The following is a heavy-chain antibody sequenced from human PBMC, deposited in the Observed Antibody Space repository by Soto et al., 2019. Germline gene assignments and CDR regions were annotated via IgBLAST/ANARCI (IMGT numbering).Heavy chain of an antibody. D-gene: IGHD6-19*01. CDR3: ARTGRVADTEVSDF. V-gene: IGHV3-21*01. Sequence: GGSLRLSCAASGFTFSSYAMHWVRQAPGGGLEWVASISSGGIYIYYADSVEGRFTISRDNAKNSLYLQINSLRVEDTAMYYCARTGRVADTEVSDFWGQGALVTVSS. CDR1: GFTFSSYA. J-gene: IGHJ4*02. CDR2: ISSGGIYI.